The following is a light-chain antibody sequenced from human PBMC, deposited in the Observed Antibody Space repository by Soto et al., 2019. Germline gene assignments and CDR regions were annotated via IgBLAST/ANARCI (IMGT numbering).Light chain of an antibody. J-gene: IGLJ1*01. Sequence: LTQPASVSGSPGQSITISCTGTSSDVGGYNYVSWYQQHPGNAPKLMIYEVSNRPSGVSNRFSGSKSGNTASLTISGLQAEDEADYYCSSYTSSSTYVFGTGTKVTVL. V-gene: IGLV2-14*01. CDR1: SSDVGGYNY. CDR3: SSYTSSSTYV. CDR2: EVS.